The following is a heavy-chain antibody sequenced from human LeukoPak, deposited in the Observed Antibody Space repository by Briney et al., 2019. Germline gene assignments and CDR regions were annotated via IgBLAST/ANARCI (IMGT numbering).Heavy chain of an antibody. J-gene: IGHJ4*02. CDR2: ISWNSGSI. D-gene: IGHD2-2*01. V-gene: IGHV3-48*01. CDR1: GFTFSSYA. Sequence: GGSLRLSCAASGFTFSSYAMHWVRQAPGKGLEWVSDISWNSGSINYADSVKGRFTISRDNAKNSLYLQMNSLRAEDTAVYYCARDGEDIVVVPAAMRSDYWGQGTLVTVSS. CDR3: ARDGEDIVVVPAAMRSDY.